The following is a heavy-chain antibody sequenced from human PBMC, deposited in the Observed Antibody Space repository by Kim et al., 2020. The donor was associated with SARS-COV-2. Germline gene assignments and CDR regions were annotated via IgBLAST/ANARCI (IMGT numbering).Heavy chain of an antibody. Sequence: SETLSLTCAVYGGSFSGYYWSWIRQPPGKGLEWIGEINHSGSTNYNPSLKSRVTISVDTSKNQFSLKLSSVTAADTAVYYCARGPGNSSSWYHSYYYGM. CDR3: ARGPGNSSSWYHSYYYGM. D-gene: IGHD6-13*01. V-gene: IGHV4-34*01. CDR2: INHSGST. J-gene: IGHJ6*01. CDR1: GGSFSGYY.